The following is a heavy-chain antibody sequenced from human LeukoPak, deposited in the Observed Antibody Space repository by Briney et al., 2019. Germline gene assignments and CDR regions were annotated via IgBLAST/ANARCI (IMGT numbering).Heavy chain of an antibody. J-gene: IGHJ5*02. D-gene: IGHD6-13*01. CDR1: GGSISSDNYY. CDR3: ARVLSSWYAGTTGWFDP. V-gene: IGHV4-61*02. Sequence: PSETLSLTCTVSGGSISSDNYYWSWIRQPAGKGLEWIGRIYTSGSTNYNPSLKSRVTVSVDTSKNQFSLKLSSVTAADTAVYYCARVLSSWYAGTTGWFDPWGQGTLVTVSS. CDR2: IYTSGST.